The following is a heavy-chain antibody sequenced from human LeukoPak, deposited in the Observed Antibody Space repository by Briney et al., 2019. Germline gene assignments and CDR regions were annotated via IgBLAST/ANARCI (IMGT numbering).Heavy chain of an antibody. CDR1: HYTFTTYG. V-gene: IGHV1-18*01. J-gene: IGHJ5*02. CDR2: IRADNGNT. D-gene: IGHD6-13*01. CDR3: ARYVAAAAYNWFDP. Sequence: GASVKVSCKASHYTFTTYGISWVRQAPAQGLEWMGWIRADNGNTDYAQKFQGRVTMTTDTSTSTAYMELRSLRSDDTAVYYCARYVAAAAYNWFDPWGQGTLVTVSS.